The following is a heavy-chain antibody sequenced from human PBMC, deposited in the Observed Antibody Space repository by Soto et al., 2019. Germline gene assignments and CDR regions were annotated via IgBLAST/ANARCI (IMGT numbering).Heavy chain of an antibody. D-gene: IGHD3-3*01. Sequence: SETLSLTCTVSGGSISSSSYYWDWIRRPPGEGLVWIGTIHYDGSTFYNPSLRSRVTMSVDTSKNQFSLKLTSVTAADTAVYYCARPVRHYDYPDSWRRGTLVTVSS. J-gene: IGHJ5*01. CDR3: ARPVRHYDYPDS. CDR2: IHYDGST. V-gene: IGHV4-39*01. CDR1: GGSISSSSYY.